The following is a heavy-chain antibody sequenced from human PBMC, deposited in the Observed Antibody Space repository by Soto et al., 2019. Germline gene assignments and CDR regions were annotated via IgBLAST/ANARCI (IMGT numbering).Heavy chain of an antibody. CDR3: ARLPRDCNKTSCYYADH. CDR2: MYPGDSDT. V-gene: IGHV5-51*01. CDR1: GCDFNTNV. J-gene: IGHJ4*02. D-gene: IGHD3-3*01. Sequence: GESLKISCRVAGCDFNTNVFDLVRKLHGRGLEWVGIMYPGDSDTRYNPSLQGHVTLSVDVTVSTAFLQWRSLETSDTGMYFCARLPRDCNKTSCYYADHWGQGTQVTVSS.